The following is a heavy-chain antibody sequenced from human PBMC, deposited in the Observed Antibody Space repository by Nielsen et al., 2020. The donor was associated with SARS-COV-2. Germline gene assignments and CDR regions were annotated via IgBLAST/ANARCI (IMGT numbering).Heavy chain of an antibody. Sequence: WVRQAPGQGLEWMGGIIPIFGTANYAQKFQGRVTITADKSTSTAYMELSSLRSEDTAVYYCARDCSGGSCTSFDYWGQGTLVTVSS. D-gene: IGHD2-15*01. CDR2: IIPIFGTA. V-gene: IGHV1-69*06. J-gene: IGHJ4*02. CDR3: ARDCSGGSCTSFDY.